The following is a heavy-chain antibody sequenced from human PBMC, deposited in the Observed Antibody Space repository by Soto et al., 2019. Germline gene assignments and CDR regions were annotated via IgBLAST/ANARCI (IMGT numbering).Heavy chain of an antibody. CDR2: ISSSSSYT. CDR1: GFTFSDYY. D-gene: IGHD3-10*01. CDR3: ARVPMVRGRSSYGMDV. Sequence: QVQLVESGGGLVKPGGSLRLSCAASGFTFSDYYMSWIRQAPGKGLEWVSYISSSSSYTNYADSVKGRFTISRDNAKNSLCLQMNSLRAEDTAVYYCARVPMVRGRSSYGMDVWGQGTTVTVSS. J-gene: IGHJ6*02. V-gene: IGHV3-11*05.